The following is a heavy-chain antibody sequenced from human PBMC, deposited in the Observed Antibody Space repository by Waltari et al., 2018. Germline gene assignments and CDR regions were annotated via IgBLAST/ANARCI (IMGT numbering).Heavy chain of an antibody. CDR3: AREWGVMVGTAGFYFDY. D-gene: IGHD2-15*01. CDR2: ISSVSSYI. Sequence: EVQLVGSGGGLVKPGGSLSPSCAASGFPFRSYPMNWVRQAPGKGLYVVSSISSVSSYIYYADSVKGRFTISRDNAKNSLYLQMNSLRVEDTAVYYCAREWGVMVGTAGFYFDYWGQGALVTVSS. V-gene: IGHV3-21*01. J-gene: IGHJ4*02. CDR1: GFPFRSYP.